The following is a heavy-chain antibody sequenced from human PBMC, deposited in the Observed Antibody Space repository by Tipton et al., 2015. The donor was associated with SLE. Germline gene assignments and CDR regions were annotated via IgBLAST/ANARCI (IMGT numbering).Heavy chain of an antibody. CDR2: IRYDGSNK. Sequence: SLRLSCAASGFTFSSYAMSWVRQAPGKGLEWVAFIRYDGSNKYYADSVKGRFTISRDNSKNTLYLQMNSLRAEDTAVYYCAKDRYYDFWSGYHHDAFDIWGQGTMVTVSS. D-gene: IGHD3-3*01. V-gene: IGHV3-30*02. J-gene: IGHJ3*02. CDR1: GFTFSSYA. CDR3: AKDRYYDFWSGYHHDAFDI.